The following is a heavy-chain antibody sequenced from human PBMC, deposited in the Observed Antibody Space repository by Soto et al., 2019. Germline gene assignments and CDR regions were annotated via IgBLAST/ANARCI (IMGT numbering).Heavy chain of an antibody. CDR3: ARTGGPAELDY. V-gene: IGHV1-69*02. CDR2: IIPILGIA. Sequence: QVQLVQSGAEVKKPGSSVKVSCKASGGTFSSYTISWVRQAPGQGLEWMGRIIPILGIANYAQKCQGRVTITADKSTSTAYMELSSLRSEDTAVYYCARTGGPAELDYWGQGTLVTVSS. D-gene: IGHD7-27*01. CDR1: GGTFSSYT. J-gene: IGHJ4*02.